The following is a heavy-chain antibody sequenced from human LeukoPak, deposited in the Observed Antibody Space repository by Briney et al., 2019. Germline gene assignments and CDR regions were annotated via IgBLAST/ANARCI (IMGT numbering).Heavy chain of an antibody. CDR3: ARGPHGYYDFWSGYYFDY. D-gene: IGHD3-3*01. Sequence: GGSLRLSCAASGFTFSSYGMTWVRQAPGKGLEWVSYISSSSSTIYYADSVKGRFTISRDNAKNSLYLQMNSLRAEDTAVYYCARGPHGYYDFWSGYYFDYWGQGTLVTVSS. CDR2: ISSSSSTI. CDR1: GFTFSSYG. V-gene: IGHV3-48*01. J-gene: IGHJ4*02.